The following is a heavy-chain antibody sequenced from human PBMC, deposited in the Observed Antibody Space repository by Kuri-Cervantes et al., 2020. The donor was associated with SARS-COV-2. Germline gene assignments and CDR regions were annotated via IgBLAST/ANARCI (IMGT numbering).Heavy chain of an antibody. CDR3: ARDLGDILTGYYNGGYYYYGMDV. CDR2: IWYDGSNK. D-gene: IGHD3-9*01. Sequence: GGSLRLSCAASGFTFSSYGMHWVRQAPGKGLEWVAVIWYDGSNKYYADSVKGRFTISRDNSKNTLHLQMNSLRAEDTAVYYCARDLGDILTGYYNGGYYYYGMDVWGQGTTVTVSS. V-gene: IGHV3-33*01. J-gene: IGHJ6*02. CDR1: GFTFSSYG.